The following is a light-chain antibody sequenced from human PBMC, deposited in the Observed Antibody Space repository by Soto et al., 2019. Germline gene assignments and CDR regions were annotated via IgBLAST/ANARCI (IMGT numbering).Light chain of an antibody. J-gene: IGLJ1*01. CDR2: EVS. V-gene: IGLV2-23*02. Sequence: QSVLSQPASVSGSPGQSITISCTGTSSDVGSNDLVSWYQQQRGKAPKLMIYEVSKRPSGISNRFSGSKSGNTASLTISGLQAEDEGDYYCCSYVGRSDSYVFGAGTKVTVL. CDR1: SSDVGSNDL. CDR3: CSYVGRSDSYV.